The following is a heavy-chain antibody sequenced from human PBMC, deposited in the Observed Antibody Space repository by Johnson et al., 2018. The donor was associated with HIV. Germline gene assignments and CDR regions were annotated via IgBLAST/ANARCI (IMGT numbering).Heavy chain of an antibody. CDR3: ARELGGSSLPFGAFDI. Sequence: VQLVESGGGLVQPGGSLRLSCAASGFSFSSYAMSWVRQAPGKGLEWVSAISGSGASTYYADSVKGRFTISRDNSKNTLYLQMNSLRAEDTAVDYCARELGGSSLPFGAFDIWGQGTMVTISS. CDR2: ISGSGAST. CDR1: GFSFSSYA. D-gene: IGHD6-13*01. V-gene: IGHV3-23*04. J-gene: IGHJ3*02.